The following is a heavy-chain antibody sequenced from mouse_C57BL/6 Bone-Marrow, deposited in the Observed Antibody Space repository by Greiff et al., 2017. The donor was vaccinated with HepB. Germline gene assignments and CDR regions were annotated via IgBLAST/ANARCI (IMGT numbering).Heavy chain of an antibody. Sequence: EVQVVESGGGLVQPKGSLKLSCAASGFSLNTYAMNWVRQAPGKGLEWVARIRSKSNNYATYYADSVKDRFTISRDDSESMLYLQMNNLKTEDTAMYYCVREGGSYRYFDVWGTGTTVTVSS. V-gene: IGHV10-1*01. J-gene: IGHJ1*03. CDR3: VREGGSYRYFDV. CDR2: IRSKSNNYAT. CDR1: GFSLNTYA. D-gene: IGHD1-1*01.